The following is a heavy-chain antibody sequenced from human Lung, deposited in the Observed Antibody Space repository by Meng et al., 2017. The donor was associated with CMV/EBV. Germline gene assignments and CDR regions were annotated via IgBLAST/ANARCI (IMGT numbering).Heavy chain of an antibody. J-gene: IGHJ4*02. CDR2: FYNGGPT. Sequence: SETLSLXSSVSGGSISSTDYHWGWIRQPPGKGLEWIGSFYNGGPTSYNPSLKSRVTISIDMSKNQFSLKLSSATAADTAVYYCARTSSSGLDCWGQGTLVTVSS. CDR3: ARTSSSGLDC. D-gene: IGHD6-19*01. CDR1: GGSISSTDYH. V-gene: IGHV4-39*07.